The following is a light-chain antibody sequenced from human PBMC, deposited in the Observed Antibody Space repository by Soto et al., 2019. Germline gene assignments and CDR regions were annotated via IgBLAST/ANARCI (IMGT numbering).Light chain of an antibody. Sequence: DIVMTQSPATRSVSPGARVTLSRRASRSVSSDLAWYQQKRGQAPRLLLYDASTRATGIPARFSGSGSGTDFTLTINSLQSEDFAVYYCQQYYDWLTFGGGTKVEIK. CDR1: RSVSSD. CDR3: QQYYDWLT. CDR2: DAS. J-gene: IGKJ4*01. V-gene: IGKV3-15*01.